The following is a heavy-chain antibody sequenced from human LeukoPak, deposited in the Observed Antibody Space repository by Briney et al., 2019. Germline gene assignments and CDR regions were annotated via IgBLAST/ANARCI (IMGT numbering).Heavy chain of an antibody. Sequence: KPSETLSLTCTVSGYSISSGYYWGWIRQPPGKGLEWIGSIYHSGSTYYNPSLKSRVTISVDTSKNQFSLKLSSVTAADTAVYCCAGTRLHPFDPWGQGTLVTVSS. V-gene: IGHV4-38-2*02. CDR3: AGTRLHPFDP. D-gene: IGHD4-11*01. J-gene: IGHJ5*02. CDR2: IYHSGST. CDR1: GYSISSGYY.